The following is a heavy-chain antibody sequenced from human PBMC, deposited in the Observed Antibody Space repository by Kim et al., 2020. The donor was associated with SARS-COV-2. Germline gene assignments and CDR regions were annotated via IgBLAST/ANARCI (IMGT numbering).Heavy chain of an antibody. J-gene: IGHJ4*02. CDR2: LSNRGGTT. Sequence: GGSLRLSCAASGFTFSDYALSWVRQPPGKGLEWVAGLSNRGGTTHYADSVKGRFSISRDNAKNTVYLQMNSLRAEDTAVYFCAINRGDHSACSYDFFYWGQGTL. CDR1: GFTFSDYA. CDR3: AINRGDHSACSYDFFY. V-gene: IGHV3-23*01. D-gene: IGHD3-22*01.